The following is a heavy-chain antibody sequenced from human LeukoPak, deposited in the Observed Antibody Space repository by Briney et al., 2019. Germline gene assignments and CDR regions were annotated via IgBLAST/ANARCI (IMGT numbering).Heavy chain of an antibody. J-gene: IGHJ4*02. D-gene: IGHD5-24*01. CDR3: GRGEMATTSFVDY. V-gene: IGHV4-31*03. CDR2: IYYSGRS. Sequence: PSETLSLTCTLSGDSISSGGFHWRWIRQHPGKGLEWIGYIYYSGRSYYNPSLESRVTISLNTSKNQFSLKLTSVTAADTAVYCWGRGEMATTSFVDYGGQGTLVTVSS. CDR1: GDSISSGGFH.